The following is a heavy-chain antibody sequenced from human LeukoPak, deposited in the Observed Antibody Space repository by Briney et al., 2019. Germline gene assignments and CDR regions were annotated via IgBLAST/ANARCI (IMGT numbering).Heavy chain of an antibody. CDR1: GFTFSSYW. CDR2: INSDGSST. Sequence: GGSLRLSCAASGFTFSSYWMHWVRQAPGKGLVWVSRINSDGSSTSCADSVKGRFTISRDNAKNTLYLQMNSLRAEDTAVYYCARELITMVRGVDYYYGMDVWGQGTTVTVSS. D-gene: IGHD3-10*01. V-gene: IGHV3-74*01. J-gene: IGHJ6*02. CDR3: ARELITMVRGVDYYYGMDV.